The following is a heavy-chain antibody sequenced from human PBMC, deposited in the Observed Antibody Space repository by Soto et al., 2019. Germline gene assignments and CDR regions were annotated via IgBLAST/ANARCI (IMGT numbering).Heavy chain of an antibody. J-gene: IGHJ4*02. D-gene: IGHD1-26*01. CDR3: ARALSGRHGGNSYYFDY. CDR2: IYYSGST. CDR1: GGSISSGGYY. Sequence: QVQLQESGPGLVKPSQTLSLTCTVSGGSISSGGYYWSWIRQHPGKGLEWIGYIYYSGSTYYNPPLNRRVTISVDTSKTPFSLKRSYVTAAGTAAYYCARALSGRHGGNSYYFDYWGQGTLVTVSS. V-gene: IGHV4-31*03.